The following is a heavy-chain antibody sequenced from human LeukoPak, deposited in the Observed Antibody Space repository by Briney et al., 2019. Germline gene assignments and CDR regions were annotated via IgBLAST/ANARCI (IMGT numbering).Heavy chain of an antibody. CDR2: ISGSGGST. CDR1: GFTFSSYA. J-gene: IGHJ4*02. CDR3: AKDWLSPYSSSSYFDY. D-gene: IGHD6-6*01. Sequence: GGSLRLSCAASGFTFSSYAMSWVRQAPGKGLEWVSAISGSGGSTYYADSVKGRFTNSRDNSKNTLYLQMNSLRAEDTAVYYCAKDWLSPYSSSSYFDYWGQGTLVTVSS. V-gene: IGHV3-23*01.